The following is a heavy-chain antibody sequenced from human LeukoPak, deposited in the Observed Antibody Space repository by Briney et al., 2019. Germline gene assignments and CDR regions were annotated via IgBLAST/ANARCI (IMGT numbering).Heavy chain of an antibody. J-gene: IGHJ5*02. CDR2: IYYSGST. CDR3: ARERSRDWFGP. D-gene: IGHD5-24*01. Sequence: SETLSLTCTVSGGSISSYYWSWIRQPPGKGLEWIGYIYYSGSTNYNPSLKSRVTISVDTSKNQFSLKLSSVTAADTAVYYCARERSRDWFGPWGQGTLVTVSS. V-gene: IGHV4-59*01. CDR1: GGSISSYY.